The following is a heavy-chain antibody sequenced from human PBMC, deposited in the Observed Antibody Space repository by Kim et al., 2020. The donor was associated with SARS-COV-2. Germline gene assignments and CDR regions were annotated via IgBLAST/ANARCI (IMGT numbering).Heavy chain of an antibody. J-gene: IGHJ4*02. CDR1: EFSVSTKT. D-gene: IGHD1-20*01. CDR3: AGDNYNNYWYKY. Sequence: GGSLRLSCAASEFSVSTKTMTWVRQAPGKGLEWVSIIYRNGTTYYADSVKGRFTTSRETSKNTLYLQMDNLRADNTAVYYCAGDNYNNYWYKYWGQGTLVTVSA. V-gene: IGHV3-53*01. CDR2: IYRNGTT.